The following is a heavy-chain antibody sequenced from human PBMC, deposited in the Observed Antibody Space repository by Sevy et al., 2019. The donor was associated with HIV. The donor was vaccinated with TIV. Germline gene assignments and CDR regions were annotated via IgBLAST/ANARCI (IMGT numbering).Heavy chain of an antibody. CDR1: GFTVSNNF. Sequence: GGSLRLSCAASGFTVSNNFVTWVRQAPGKGLEWVSFIYIDGRTYYADSVKGRFTISRDNSTNMVYLQVNGLRDEDTAVYFCGGSGPAGHDWGQGTLVTVSS. D-gene: IGHD2-2*01. V-gene: IGHV3-53*01. CDR2: IYIDGRT. CDR3: GGSGPAGHD. J-gene: IGHJ4*02.